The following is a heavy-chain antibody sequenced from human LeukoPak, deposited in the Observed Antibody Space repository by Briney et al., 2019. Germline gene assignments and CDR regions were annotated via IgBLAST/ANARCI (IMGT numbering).Heavy chain of an antibody. J-gene: IGHJ6*03. Sequence: PAETLSLTCDASGYSISSGYSWGWIRQPPGKGLEWIGSIYHTGTTYYNPSLKSRLTISVDTSKNQFSLKMTSVTAADTAVYYCARREDYMDVWGKGTAVTVSS. CDR2: IYHTGTT. CDR1: GYSISSGYS. V-gene: IGHV4-38-2*01. CDR3: ARREDYMDV.